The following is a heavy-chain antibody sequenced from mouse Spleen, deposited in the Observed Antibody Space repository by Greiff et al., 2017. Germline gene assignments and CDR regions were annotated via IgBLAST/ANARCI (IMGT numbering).Heavy chain of an antibody. CDR1: GFSLTSYG. Sequence: VKLMESGPGLVAPSQSLSITCTVSGFSLTSYGVHWVRQPPGKGLEWLVVIWSDGSTTYNSALKSRLSISKDNSKSQVFLKMNSLQTDDTAMYYCARDGYYSYAMDYWGQGTSVTVSS. CDR3: ARDGYYSYAMDY. D-gene: IGHD2-3*01. CDR2: IWSDGST. J-gene: IGHJ4*01. V-gene: IGHV2-6*02.